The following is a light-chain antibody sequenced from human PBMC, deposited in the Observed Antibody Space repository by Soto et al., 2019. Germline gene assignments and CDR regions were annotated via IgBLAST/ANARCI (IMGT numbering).Light chain of an antibody. CDR3: LLYYGGAVV. V-gene: IGLV7-43*01. CDR2: STS. CDR1: TGAVTSGYY. J-gene: IGLJ2*01. Sequence: QAVLTQEPSLTVSPGGTVTLTCASSTGAVTSGYYPNWFQQKPGQAPRPLIYSTSNKHSWTPARLSGSLLGGKAALTLSGVQPEDEAEYYCLLYYGGAVVFGGGTKLTVL.